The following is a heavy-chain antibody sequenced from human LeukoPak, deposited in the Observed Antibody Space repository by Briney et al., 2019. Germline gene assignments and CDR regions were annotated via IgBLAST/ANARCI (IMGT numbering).Heavy chain of an antibody. Sequence: GGSLRLSCAASGNYWMHWVRQAPGKELVWVSHINSDGSWTGYADSVKGRFTISKDNAKNTVYLQMNNLRAEDTAVYYCVSFYETYWGRGTLVTVSS. D-gene: IGHD2-2*01. CDR1: GNYW. V-gene: IGHV3-74*01. J-gene: IGHJ4*02. CDR2: INSDGSWT. CDR3: VSFYETY.